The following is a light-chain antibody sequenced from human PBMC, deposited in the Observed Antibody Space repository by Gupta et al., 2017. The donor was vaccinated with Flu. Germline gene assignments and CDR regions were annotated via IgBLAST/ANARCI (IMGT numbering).Light chain of an antibody. CDR3: QAWDISTGV. J-gene: IGLJ1*01. Sequence: SYELTQPPSVSVSPGQTGSLTCSGAKLGDTYACWYQQKPGQSPVLVSYQDSKRPAGIPERVSGSNSGNTATLTISGTQAMDDADYYGQAWDISTGVFGTGTKVTVL. CDR1: KLGDTY. V-gene: IGLV3-1*01. CDR2: QDS.